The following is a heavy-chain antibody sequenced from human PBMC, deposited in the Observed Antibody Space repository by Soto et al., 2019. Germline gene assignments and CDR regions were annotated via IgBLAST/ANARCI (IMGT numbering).Heavy chain of an antibody. CDR1: GLTFSTYS. D-gene: IGHD6-19*01. CDR3: VSDQKREHFETSGPNWFAT. CDR2: ISRTSSYI. V-gene: IGHV3-21*02. Sequence: EVQLVESGGGLVRPGGSLRLSCVVSGLTFSTYSMNWVRQTPGKGLEWVSSISRTSSYIYYRDSVKGRFTISGDNAKNSLYLQMNGLRVEDTAVYYCVSDQKREHFETSGPNWFATWGQGTLVTVSS. J-gene: IGHJ5*02.